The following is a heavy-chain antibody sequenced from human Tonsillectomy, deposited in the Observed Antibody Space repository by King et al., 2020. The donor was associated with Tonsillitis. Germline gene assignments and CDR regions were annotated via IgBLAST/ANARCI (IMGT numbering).Heavy chain of an antibody. CDR1: GGSIDTYY. CDR3: ARQGRPGYSAGWNDAFDV. V-gene: IGHV4-59*08. D-gene: IGHD6-19*01. Sequence: VQLQESGPGLLKPSETLSLTCSISGGSIDTYYWSWLRQPPGGGLEWIGHIHYGGFSNYRPSLRSRVSISLDTSANRLSLKVESVTAADTAVYFCARQGRPGYSAGWNDAFDVWGRGTLVNVSS. CDR2: IHYGGFS. J-gene: IGHJ3*01.